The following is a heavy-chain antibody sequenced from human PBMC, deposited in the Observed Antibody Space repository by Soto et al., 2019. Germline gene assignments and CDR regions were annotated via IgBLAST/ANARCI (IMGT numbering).Heavy chain of an antibody. J-gene: IGHJ3*02. CDR3: ATRVGDYEENAFDI. Sequence: ASVKVSCKASGYTFTSYGISWVRQAPGQGLEWMGWISAYNGNTNYAQKLQGRVTMTTDTSTSTAYMELRSLRSDDTAVYYCATRVGDYEENAFDIWGQGTMVTVSS. CDR1: GYTFTSYG. V-gene: IGHV1-18*01. D-gene: IGHD4-17*01. CDR2: ISAYNGNT.